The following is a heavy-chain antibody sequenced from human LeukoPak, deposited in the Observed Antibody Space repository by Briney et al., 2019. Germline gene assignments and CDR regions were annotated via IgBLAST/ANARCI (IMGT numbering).Heavy chain of an antibody. D-gene: IGHD3-22*01. V-gene: IGHV3-11*01. CDR2: ISSSGSTI. CDR1: GFTFSDYY. Sequence: GGSLRLSCAASGFTFSDYYMSWIRQAPGKGLEWVSYISSSGSTIYYADSVKGRFTISREKAKNSLYLQRKSLRAEDTAVYYCAKALDYDSSGYYYFYYYYYMDVWGKGTTVTISS. J-gene: IGHJ6*03. CDR3: AKALDYDSSGYYYFYYYYYMDV.